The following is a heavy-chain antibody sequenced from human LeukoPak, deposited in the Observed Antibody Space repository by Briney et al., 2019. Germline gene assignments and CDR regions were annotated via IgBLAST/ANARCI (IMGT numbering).Heavy chain of an antibody. Sequence: PGGSLRLSCAASGFPFSSFAMSWVRQAPGRGLEWVTAIDSSGSSTYYADSVKGRFTISRDNSKNTLYLQMNSLRAEDTAVYYCARTVTTYPVWYFDLWGRGTLVTVSS. CDR2: IDSSGSST. CDR3: ARTVTTYPVWYFDL. CDR1: GFPFSSFA. D-gene: IGHD4-17*01. V-gene: IGHV3-23*05. J-gene: IGHJ2*01.